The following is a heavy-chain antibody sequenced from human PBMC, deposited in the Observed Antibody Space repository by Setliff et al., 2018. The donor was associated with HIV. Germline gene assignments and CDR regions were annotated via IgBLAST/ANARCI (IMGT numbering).Heavy chain of an antibody. V-gene: IGHV1-18*01. CDR1: GYTFTNFA. D-gene: IGHD6-19*01. CDR3: ARLGSGWSDSYYYAMGV. CDR2: ISAYNDDT. J-gene: IGHJ6*02. Sequence: ASVKVSCKASGYTFTNFAISWVRQAPGQGLEWMGWISAYNDDTNYAPKFQGRVTMTTDTSTSTAYMELKSLTSDDTAAYFCARLGSGWSDSYYYAMGVWGQGTTVTVSS.